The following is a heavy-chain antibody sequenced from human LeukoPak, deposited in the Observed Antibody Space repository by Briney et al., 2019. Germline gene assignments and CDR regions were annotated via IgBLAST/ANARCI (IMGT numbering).Heavy chain of an antibody. V-gene: IGHV4-34*01. Sequence: SETLSLTCAVYGGSFSGYYWSWIRQPPGKGLEWIGEINHSGSTNYNPFLKSRVTISVDTSKNQFSLKLSSVTAADTAVYYCARGRLGCSSTSCYSGLDWFDPWGQGTLVTVSS. CDR2: INHSGST. CDR3: ARGRLGCSSTSCYSGLDWFDP. CDR1: GGSFSGYY. D-gene: IGHD2-2*01. J-gene: IGHJ5*02.